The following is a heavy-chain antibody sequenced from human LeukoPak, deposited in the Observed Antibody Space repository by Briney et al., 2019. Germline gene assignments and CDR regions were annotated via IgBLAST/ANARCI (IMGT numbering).Heavy chain of an antibody. D-gene: IGHD6-6*01. Sequence: SETLSLTCTVSGGSISSYYWSWIRQPPGKGLEWIGYIYYSGSTNYNPSLKSRVTISVDTSKNQFSLKLSSVTAADTAVYYCARGGIAARLDWFDPWGQGTLVTVSS. CDR2: IYYSGST. CDR3: ARGGIAARLDWFDP. J-gene: IGHJ5*02. CDR1: GGSISSYY. V-gene: IGHV4-59*01.